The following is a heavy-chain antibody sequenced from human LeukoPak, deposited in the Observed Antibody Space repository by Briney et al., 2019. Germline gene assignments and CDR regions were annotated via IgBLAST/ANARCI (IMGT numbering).Heavy chain of an antibody. CDR3: ARVVPAAVTDV. CDR2: IHGGGDVT. D-gene: IGHD2-2*01. CDR1: XFTFXSXX. Sequence: XXXAAXXFTFXSXXMSWXXXAPGXXLXWVSTIHGGGDVTYYADSVKGRFTISRDNAKNSLYLQMNSLRAEDTAVYYCARVVPAAVTDVWGKGTTVTVSS. V-gene: IGHV3-11*04. J-gene: IGHJ6*04.